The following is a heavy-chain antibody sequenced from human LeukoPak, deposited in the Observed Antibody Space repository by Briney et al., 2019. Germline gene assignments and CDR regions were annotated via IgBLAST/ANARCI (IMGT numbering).Heavy chain of an antibody. CDR2: IKQDGSEK. CDR1: GFTFSSYW. D-gene: IGHD6-13*01. CDR3: ARDRRSSWYEGFDC. Sequence: PGGSLRLSCAASGFTFSSYWTSWVRQAPGKGLEWVANIKQDGSEKYYVDSVKGRFTISRDNAKNSLYLQMNSLRAEDTAVYYCARDRRSSWYEGFDCWGQGTLVTVSS. V-gene: IGHV3-7*01. J-gene: IGHJ4*02.